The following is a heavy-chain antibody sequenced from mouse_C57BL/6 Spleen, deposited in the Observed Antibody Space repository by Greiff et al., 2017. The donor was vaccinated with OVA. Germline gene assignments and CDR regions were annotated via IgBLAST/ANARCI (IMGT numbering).Heavy chain of an antibody. J-gene: IGHJ2*01. CDR2: IYPGSGST. Sequence: VQLQQPGAELVKPGASVKMSCKASGYTFTSYWITWVKQRPGQGLEWIGDIYPGSGSTNYNEKFKSKATLTVDTSSSTAYMQLSSLTSEDSAVYYCARSGGWDRMYYFDYWGQGTTLTVSS. CDR3: ARSGGWDRMYYFDY. V-gene: IGHV1-55*01. D-gene: IGHD3-3*01. CDR1: GYTFTSYW.